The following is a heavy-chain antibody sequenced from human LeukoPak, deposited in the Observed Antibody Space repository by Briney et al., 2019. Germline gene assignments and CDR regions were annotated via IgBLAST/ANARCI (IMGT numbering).Heavy chain of an antibody. V-gene: IGHV3-21*01. J-gene: IGHJ4*02. CDR2: ISSSSYI. CDR1: GFTFSSYS. D-gene: IGHD3-10*01. Sequence: GGSLRLSCAASGFTFSSYSMNWVRQAPGKGLEWVSSISSSSYIYYADSVKGRFTISRDNAKNSLYLQMNSLRAEDTAVCYCARSFYGSGSYQDYWGQGTLVTVSS. CDR3: ARSFYGSGSYQDY.